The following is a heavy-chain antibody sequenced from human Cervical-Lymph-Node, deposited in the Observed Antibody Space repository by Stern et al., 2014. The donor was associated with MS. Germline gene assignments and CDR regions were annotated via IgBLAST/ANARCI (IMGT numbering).Heavy chain of an antibody. D-gene: IGHD5-18*01. CDR1: GGSISNYY. CDR2: VYYSGNT. V-gene: IGHV4-59*01. J-gene: IGHJ3*02. Sequence: QVQLQESGPGLVKPSETLSLTCTVSGGSISNYYWSWLRQPPGQGHERIGYVYYSGNTKYNPSLKSRVTISVDTSKNQFSLKLSSVTAADTAVYYCARAKTPMVQRAPFDIWGQGTMVTVSS. CDR3: ARAKTPMVQRAPFDI.